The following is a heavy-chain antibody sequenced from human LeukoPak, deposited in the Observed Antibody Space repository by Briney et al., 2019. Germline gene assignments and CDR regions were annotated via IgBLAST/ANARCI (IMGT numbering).Heavy chain of an antibody. CDR1: GGTFSSYA. CDR3: ARDAAAGSYYYYGMDV. V-gene: IGHV1-69*04. Sequence: SVKVSCKASGGTFSSYAISWVRQAPGQGLEWMGRIIPILGIANYAQKFQGRVTITADKSTSTAYMELSRLRFDDTAVYYCARDAAAGSYYYYGMDVWGQGTTVTVSS. J-gene: IGHJ6*02. D-gene: IGHD6-13*01. CDR2: IIPILGIA.